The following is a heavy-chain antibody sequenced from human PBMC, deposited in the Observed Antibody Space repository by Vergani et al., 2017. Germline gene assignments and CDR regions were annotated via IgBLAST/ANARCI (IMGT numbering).Heavy chain of an antibody. V-gene: IGHV1-46*03. J-gene: IGHJ4*02. D-gene: IGHD1-26*01. CDR2: INPSGGST. Sequence: QVQLVQSGAEVKKPGASVKVSCKASGYTFTSYYIHWVRQAPGQGLEWMGIINPSGGSTSYAQKFQGRVTMTRDTSTSTVYMELSSLRSEDTAVYYCARAIVGATTFDYWGQGTLVTVSS. CDR1: GYTFTSYY. CDR3: ARAIVGATTFDY.